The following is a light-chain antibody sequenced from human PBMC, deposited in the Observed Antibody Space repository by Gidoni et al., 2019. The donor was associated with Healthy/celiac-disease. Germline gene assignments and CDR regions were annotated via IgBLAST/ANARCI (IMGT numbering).Light chain of an antibody. V-gene: IGKV3-15*01. J-gene: IGKJ2*01. CDR1: HSVNSN. Sequence: IVLTQSPATLSVSPGERATLSCRASHSVNSNLAWYQQKPGQAPRLLVYGASTRATGIPARFSGSGSGTEFTLTISSLQSEDFAVYYCHQYNNWPRYTFGQGTKLEIK. CDR2: GAS. CDR3: HQYNNWPRYT.